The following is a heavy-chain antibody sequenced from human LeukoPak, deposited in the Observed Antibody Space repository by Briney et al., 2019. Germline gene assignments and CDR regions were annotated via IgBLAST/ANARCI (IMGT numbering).Heavy chain of an antibody. CDR3: AKAARLGYCSSTSCQPIDY. D-gene: IGHD2-2*01. CDR2: ICSNGGCT. V-gene: IGHV3-64*01. J-gene: IGHJ4*02. Sequence: GGSLRLSCAASGFTFSSFAMHWVRQAPGKQLEYVSAICSNGGCTYYANSVKGRFTISRDNSKNTLYLQMNSLRAEDTAVYYCAKAARLGYCSSTSCQPIDYWGQGTLVTVSS. CDR1: GFTFSSFA.